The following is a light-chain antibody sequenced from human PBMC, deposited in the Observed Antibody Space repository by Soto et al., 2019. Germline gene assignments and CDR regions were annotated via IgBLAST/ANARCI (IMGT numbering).Light chain of an antibody. CDR1: QTINNQ. Sequence: DIQMTQSPSTLSASVGDRVTIPCRASQTINNQLAWYQQKPGKAPKLLIFDVSSLESGVPSRFSGSGSGTEFTLTISSLQPDDFATYYCQQYNNYSGTFXQGTKVDIK. V-gene: IGKV1-5*01. CDR3: QQYNNYSGT. J-gene: IGKJ1*01. CDR2: DVS.